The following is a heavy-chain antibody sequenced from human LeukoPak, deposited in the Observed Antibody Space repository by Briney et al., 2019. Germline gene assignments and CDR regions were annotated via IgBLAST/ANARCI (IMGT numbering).Heavy chain of an antibody. CDR2: ISYDGSNK. CDR3: CTSGSFYRIDY. D-gene: IGHD3-10*01. CDR1: RFTFSTYG. V-gene: IGHV3-30*03. J-gene: IGHJ4*02. Sequence: PGGSLRLSCAASRFTFSTYGMHWVRQAPGKGLEWVAVISYDGSNKYYADSVKGRFTISRDNSKNTLYLQMNSLRAEDTAMYYCCTSGSFYRIDYWGQGTPVTVSS.